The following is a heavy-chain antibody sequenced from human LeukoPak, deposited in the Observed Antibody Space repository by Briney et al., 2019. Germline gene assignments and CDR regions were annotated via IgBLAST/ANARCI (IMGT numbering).Heavy chain of an antibody. V-gene: IGHV3-48*01. CDR1: GFTFSSYS. CDR2: ISSSSSTI. J-gene: IGHJ6*03. CDR3: ARVSYGARYYYMDV. D-gene: IGHD5-18*01. Sequence: PGGSLRLSCAASGFTFSSYSMNWVRQAPGKGLEWVSYISSSSSTIYYADSVKGRFTISRDNAKNSLYLQMNSLRAEDTAVYYCARVSYGARYYYMDVWGKGTTVTVSS.